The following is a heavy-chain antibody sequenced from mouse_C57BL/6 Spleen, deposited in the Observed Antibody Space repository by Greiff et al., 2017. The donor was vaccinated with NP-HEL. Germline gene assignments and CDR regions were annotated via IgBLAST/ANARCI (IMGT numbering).Heavy chain of an antibody. Sequence: EVQGVESGEGLVKPGGSLKLSCAASGFTFSSYAMSWVRQTPEKRLEWVAYISSGGDYIYYADTVKGRFTISRDNARNTLYLQMSSLKSEDTAMYYCTRDGDYYGSSSWFAYWGQGTLVTVSA. CDR2: ISSGGDYI. J-gene: IGHJ3*01. V-gene: IGHV5-9-1*02. CDR1: GFTFSSYA. D-gene: IGHD1-1*01. CDR3: TRDGDYYGSSSWFAY.